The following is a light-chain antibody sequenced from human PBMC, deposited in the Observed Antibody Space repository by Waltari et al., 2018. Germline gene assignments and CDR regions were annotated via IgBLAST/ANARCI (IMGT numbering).Light chain of an antibody. Sequence: DVQMTQSPPSLSTSVGDRVIITCRASQTIITYLNWYQQKPGKAPNLLIYGASTLQTGVPARFSGRGAGTDFTLTISSLQPEDFATYYCQQSYSTPLTFGAGTKVEIK. CDR2: GAS. J-gene: IGKJ4*01. V-gene: IGKV1-39*01. CDR1: QTIITY. CDR3: QQSYSTPLT.